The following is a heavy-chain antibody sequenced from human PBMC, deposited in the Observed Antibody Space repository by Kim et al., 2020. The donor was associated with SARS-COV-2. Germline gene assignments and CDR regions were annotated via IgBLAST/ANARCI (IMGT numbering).Heavy chain of an antibody. V-gene: IGHV3-33*01. J-gene: IGHJ3*02. CDR3: ARDGSGSYYWRDFDI. CDR1: GFTFSSYG. D-gene: IGHD1-26*01. Sequence: GGSLRLSCAASGFTFSSYGMHWVRQAPGKGLEWVAVIWYDGSNKYYADSVKGRFTISRDNSKNTLYLQMNSLRAEDTAVYYCARDGSGSYYWRDFDIWGQGTMVTLSS. CDR2: IWYDGSNK.